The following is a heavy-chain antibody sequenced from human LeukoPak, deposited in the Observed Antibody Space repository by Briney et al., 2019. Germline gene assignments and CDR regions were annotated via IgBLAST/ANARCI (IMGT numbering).Heavy chain of an antibody. CDR2: ISSSSSYI. V-gene: IGHV3-21*01. CDR1: GFTFSSYS. D-gene: IGHD3-22*01. Sequence: PGGSLRLSCAASGFTFSSYSMNWVRQAPGKGLEWVSSISSSSSYIYYADSVKGRFTISRDNAKNSLYLQMNNLRAEDTAVYYCAREQDTYYYDSSGHDAFDIWGQGTMVTVSS. J-gene: IGHJ3*02. CDR3: AREQDTYYYDSSGHDAFDI.